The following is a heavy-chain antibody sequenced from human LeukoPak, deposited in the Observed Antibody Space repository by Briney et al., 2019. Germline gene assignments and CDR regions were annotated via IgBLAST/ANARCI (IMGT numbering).Heavy chain of an antibody. V-gene: IGHV3-72*01. J-gene: IGHJ4*02. CDR1: GFIFSDHY. CDR2: TKNKVNSFTT. CDR3: ASHKDY. Sequence: GGSLRLSCAASGFIFSDHYMDWVRQAPGKGLEWVGRTKNKVNSFTTIYAASVKDRFTVSRDDSKNSLYLQMNSLKTEDTAVYYCASHKDYWGQGTLVTVSS.